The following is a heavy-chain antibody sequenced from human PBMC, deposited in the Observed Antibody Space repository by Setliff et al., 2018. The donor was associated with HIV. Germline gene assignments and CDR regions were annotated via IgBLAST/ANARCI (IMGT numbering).Heavy chain of an antibody. Sequence: ASVKVSCKASGYTFTGYYMHWVRQAPGQGLEWMGWINPHSGDTNYAQKFQDRVTMTRDTSVNIAYMQLSRLRSDDTAVYYCARAPTLFGVEYYYYFGTDVWGQGTTVTVSS. CDR3: ARAPTLFGVEYYYYFGTDV. CDR2: INPHSGDT. CDR1: GYTFTGYY. J-gene: IGHJ6*02. V-gene: IGHV1-2*02. D-gene: IGHD3-3*01.